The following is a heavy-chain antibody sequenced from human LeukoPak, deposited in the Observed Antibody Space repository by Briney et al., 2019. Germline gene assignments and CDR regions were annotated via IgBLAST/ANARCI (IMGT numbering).Heavy chain of an antibody. Sequence: PSETLSLTCAVYGGSFSGYYWSWLRQPPGKGLEWIGEINHSGSTNYNPSLKSRVTISVDTSKNQFSLKLSSVTAADTAVYYCARLDYYDSSGYYYFDYWGQGTLVTVSS. CDR1: GGSFSGYY. D-gene: IGHD3-22*01. CDR2: INHSGST. CDR3: ARLDYYDSSGYYYFDY. V-gene: IGHV4-34*01. J-gene: IGHJ4*02.